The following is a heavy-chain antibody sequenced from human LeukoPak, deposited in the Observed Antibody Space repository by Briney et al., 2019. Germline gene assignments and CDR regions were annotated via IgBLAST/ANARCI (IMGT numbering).Heavy chain of an antibody. CDR3: ARGNSGYDPGWFAP. CDR1: GGSISSSTNY. J-gene: IGHJ5*02. CDR2: IYYSGGS. D-gene: IGHD5-12*01. Sequence: PSETLSLTCTVSGGSISSSTNYWGWIRQPPGKGLEWIGTIYYSGGSYYNSSLRSRVTISVDTSKNQFSLKLSSVTAADTAVYYCARGNSGYDPGWFAPWGQGTLVTVPS. V-gene: IGHV4-39*07.